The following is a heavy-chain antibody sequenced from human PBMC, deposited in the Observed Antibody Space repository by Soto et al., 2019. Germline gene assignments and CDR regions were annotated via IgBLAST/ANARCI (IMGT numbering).Heavy chain of an antibody. CDR2: FYSGGDT. CDR3: VGAMGSGSSAGVY. J-gene: IGHJ4*02. CDR1: GFTVSSKH. Sequence: EVELVEAGGGLIQPGGSLRLSCAASGFTVSSKHMSWVRQAPGKGLEWVSVFYSGGDTNYEDSVKGRFTISRDSAKNTLYLYMNSLRVDDTAVYYCVGAMGSGSSAGVYWGQGTLVTV. D-gene: IGHD6-6*01. V-gene: IGHV3-53*01.